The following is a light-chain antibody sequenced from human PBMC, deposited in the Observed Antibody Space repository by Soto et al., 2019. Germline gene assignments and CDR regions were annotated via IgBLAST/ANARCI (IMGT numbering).Light chain of an antibody. CDR2: DAS. CDR3: QQRSNWPLT. J-gene: IGKJ4*01. CDR1: QSVSSY. V-gene: IGKV3-11*01. Sequence: EIVLTQSPATLSLSRGERATLSCRASQSVSSYLAWYQQRPGQAPRLLIYDASNRATGIPARFSGSGSGTDFTLTISSLEPEDVAVYYCQQRSNWPLTFVGGTKVEIK.